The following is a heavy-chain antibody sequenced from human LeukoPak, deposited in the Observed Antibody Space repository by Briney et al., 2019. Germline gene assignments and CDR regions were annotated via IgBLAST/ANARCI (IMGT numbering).Heavy chain of an antibody. Sequence: SETLSLTCTVSGGSISSGAYYWSWIRQLPGKGLEWIGYISYSGSTYYNPSLESRVSISGDTSKNQFSLKLSSVIAADTAVYYCARRIPVAGLFDYWGQGTLVTVSS. CDR2: ISYSGST. V-gene: IGHV4-31*03. CDR1: GGSISSGAYY. J-gene: IGHJ4*02. D-gene: IGHD6-19*01. CDR3: ARRIPVAGLFDY.